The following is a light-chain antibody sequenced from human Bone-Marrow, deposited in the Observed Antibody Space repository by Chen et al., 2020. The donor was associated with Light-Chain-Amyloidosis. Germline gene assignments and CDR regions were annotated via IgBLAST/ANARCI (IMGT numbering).Light chain of an antibody. J-gene: IGKJ4*01. Sequence: DIQMTQSPSSLSASVGDRVTITCRASQTINTYLNWYQQKPGKAHNRLSYAASTLQSGVPSRFSGTGSGTDFTLTISSLQPEDFATYYCQQTYSTITFGGGTKVEIK. CDR1: QTINTY. V-gene: IGKV1-39*01. CDR3: QQTYSTIT. CDR2: AAS.